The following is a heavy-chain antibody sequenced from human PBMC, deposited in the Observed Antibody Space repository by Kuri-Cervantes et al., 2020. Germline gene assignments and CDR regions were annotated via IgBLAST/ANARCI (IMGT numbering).Heavy chain of an antibody. CDR2: IYYSGST. J-gene: IGHJ4*02. CDR3: ARRDYYYDLFDF. Sequence: SETLSLTCTVSGGSISSYYWSWIRQPPGKGLEWIGYIYYSGSTNYNPSLKSRVTISVDTSKNQFSLKLSSVTAADTAVYYCARRDYYYDLFDFWGQGTLVTVSS. D-gene: IGHD3-22*01. V-gene: IGHV4-59*08. CDR1: GGSISSYY.